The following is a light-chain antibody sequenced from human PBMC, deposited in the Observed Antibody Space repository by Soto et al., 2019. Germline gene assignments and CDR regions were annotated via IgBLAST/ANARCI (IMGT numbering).Light chain of an antibody. Sequence: VRRKSGSTLSPSPGDRAALSCRASQSVSSNLAWYQQKPGQPPRLLIYDASTRATGIPARISGSGSGTEFTLTISSLQSEDFAVYYCQQRSNWPWTFGQGSKV. CDR3: QQRSNWPWT. CDR2: DAS. CDR1: QSVSSN. J-gene: IGKJ1*01. V-gene: IGKV3-15*01.